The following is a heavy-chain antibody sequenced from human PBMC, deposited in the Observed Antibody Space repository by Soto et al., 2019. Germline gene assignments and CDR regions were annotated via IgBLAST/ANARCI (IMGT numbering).Heavy chain of an antibody. J-gene: IGHJ4*02. V-gene: IGHV1-8*01. CDR2: MNPNSGNT. D-gene: IGHD6-19*01. Sequence: QVQLVQSGAEVKKPGASVKVSCKASGYTFTSYDINWVRQATGQGLEWMGWMNPNSGNTGNAQKFQGRITMTRNTSISTAYMGLSSLRSEDTAVYYCARSVEWLASFDSWGQGTLVTVSS. CDR1: GYTFTSYD. CDR3: ARSVEWLASFDS.